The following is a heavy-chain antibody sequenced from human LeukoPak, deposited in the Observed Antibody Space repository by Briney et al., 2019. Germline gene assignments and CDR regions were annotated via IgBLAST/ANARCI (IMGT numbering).Heavy chain of an antibody. J-gene: IGHJ5*02. Sequence: GASVKVSCKVSGYTLTDLSMHWVRQAPGKGLEWMGGFDPEDGETIYAQKFQGRVTMTEDTSTDTAYMELSSLRSEDTAVYYCATVSYRFNWFDPWGQGTLVIVSS. V-gene: IGHV1-24*01. CDR3: ATVSYRFNWFDP. CDR2: FDPEDGET. CDR1: GYTLTDLS. D-gene: IGHD1-26*01.